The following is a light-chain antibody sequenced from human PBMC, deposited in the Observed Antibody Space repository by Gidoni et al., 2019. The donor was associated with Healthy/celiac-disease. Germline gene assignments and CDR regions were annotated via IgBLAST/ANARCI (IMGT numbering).Light chain of an antibody. J-gene: IGKJ2*01. Sequence: LVMTQSPATLSVSPGERATLSCRASQSVSSNLAWYQQKPGQAPRLLIYGASTRANGIPARFSGSGSGTEFTLTISSMKSEDFAVYYCQQYNNWLLYTFGQGTKLEIK. CDR1: QSVSSN. CDR3: QQYNNWLLYT. CDR2: GAS. V-gene: IGKV3-15*01.